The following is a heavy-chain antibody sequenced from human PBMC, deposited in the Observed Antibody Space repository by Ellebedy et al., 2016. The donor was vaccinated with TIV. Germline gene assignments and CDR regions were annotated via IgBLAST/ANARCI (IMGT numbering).Heavy chain of an antibody. V-gene: IGHV3-7*03. Sequence: GESLKISCAASEFAFETDWMTWVRQAPGKGLEWVANINQDGSDKSYVDSVKGRFSISRDNAKNSLYLQIDSLRAEDTAVYYCARKAHSSGWHPFDYWGQGTLVTVSS. J-gene: IGHJ4*02. D-gene: IGHD6-19*01. CDR1: EFAFETDW. CDR2: INQDGSDK. CDR3: ARKAHSSGWHPFDY.